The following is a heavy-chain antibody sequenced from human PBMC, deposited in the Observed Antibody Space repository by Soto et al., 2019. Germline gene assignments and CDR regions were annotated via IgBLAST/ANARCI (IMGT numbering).Heavy chain of an antibody. D-gene: IGHD4-4*01. V-gene: IGHV3-23*01. CDR2: ISGSGGST. CDR1: GFTFSSYA. CDR3: AKDPDYSFWFDP. J-gene: IGHJ5*02. Sequence: GGSLRLSCAASGFTFSSYAMSWVRQAPGKGLEWVSAISGSGGSTYYADPVKGRFTISRDNSKNTLYLQMNSLRAEDTAVYYCAKDPDYSFWFDPWGQGTLVTVSS.